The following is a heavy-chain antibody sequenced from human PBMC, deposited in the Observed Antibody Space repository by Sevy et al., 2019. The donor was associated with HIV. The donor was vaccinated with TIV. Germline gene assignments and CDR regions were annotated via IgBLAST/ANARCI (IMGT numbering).Heavy chain of an antibody. CDR2: ISNSGSNI. CDR3: AKALNPALESMIEVIFRTLKGFDV. Sequence: GGSLRLSCTASGFTFSSYEMNWVRQAPGKGLEWVSYISNSGSNIYYSDSVKGRFTVSRDNSQNTLYLQMNSLRADDTAIYYCAKALNPALESMIEVIFRTLKGFDVWGQGTMVTVSS. V-gene: IGHV3-48*03. D-gene: IGHD3-22*01. J-gene: IGHJ3*01. CDR1: GFTFSSYE.